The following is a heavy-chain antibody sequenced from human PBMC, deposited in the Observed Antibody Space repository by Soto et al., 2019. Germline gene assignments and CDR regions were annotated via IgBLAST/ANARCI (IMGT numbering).Heavy chain of an antibody. J-gene: IGHJ6*02. CDR3: ARAPMGDYGNYFDGMDV. CDR1: GGSFRGYS. V-gene: IGHV4-34*01. CDR2: INYRGIT. D-gene: IGHD4-17*01. Sequence: QVQLQQWGAGLLKPSETLSLTCGVSGGSFRGYSWNWIRQSPEKGLEWIGEINYRGITSYNPSLRSRVTISFDTSTNRFSLTLTAVTAADTAIYYCARAPMGDYGNYFDGMDVWGQGTTITVS.